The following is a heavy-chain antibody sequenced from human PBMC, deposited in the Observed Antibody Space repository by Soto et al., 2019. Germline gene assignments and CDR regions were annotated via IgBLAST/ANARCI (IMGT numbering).Heavy chain of an antibody. V-gene: IGHV3-23*01. Sequence: PGGSLRLSCAASGFNFNAYVMNWVRQAPGKGLEWVSIISFTGDSRYYADSVKDRFNISRDNSHNTLYLQMNSLRAEDTAVYYCAKKSCSSPGCPYGMDVWGQGTTVTVSS. J-gene: IGHJ6*02. CDR3: AKKSCSSPGCPYGMDV. CDR1: GFNFNAYV. D-gene: IGHD2-2*01. CDR2: ISFTGDSR.